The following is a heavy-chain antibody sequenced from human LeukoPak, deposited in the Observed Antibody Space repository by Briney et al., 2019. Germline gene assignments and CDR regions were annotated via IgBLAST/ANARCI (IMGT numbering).Heavy chain of an antibody. CDR1: GFTFDDYA. D-gene: IGHD6-19*01. CDR3: AKDRRSSGWYRLDY. CDR2: ISGDGGST. Sequence: PGGSLRLSCTASGFTFDDYAMHWVRQAPGKRLEWVSLISGDGGSTYYADSVKGRFTISRDNSKNSLYLQMNSLRTEDTALYYCAKDRRSSGWYRLDYWGQGTLVTVSS. J-gene: IGHJ4*02. V-gene: IGHV3-43*02.